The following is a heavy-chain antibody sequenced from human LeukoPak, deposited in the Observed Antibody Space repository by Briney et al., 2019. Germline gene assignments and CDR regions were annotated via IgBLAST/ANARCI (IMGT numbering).Heavy chain of an antibody. CDR1: GYTLTELS. CDR3: ATRAAAAGTPRDAFDI. J-gene: IGHJ3*02. D-gene: IGHD6-13*01. CDR2: FDPEDGET. Sequence: ASVKVSCKVSGYTLTELSMHWVRQAPGKGLEWMGGFDPEDGETIYAQKFQGRVTMTEDTSTDTAYMELSSLRSEDTAVYYCATRAAAAGTPRDAFDIWGQGTMVTVSS. V-gene: IGHV1-24*01.